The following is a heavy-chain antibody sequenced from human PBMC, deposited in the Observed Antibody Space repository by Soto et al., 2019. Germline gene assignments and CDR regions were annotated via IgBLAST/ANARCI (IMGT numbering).Heavy chain of an antibody. J-gene: IGHJ4*02. Sequence: SETLSLTCTVSGGSISSYYWSWIRQPPGKGLEWIGYIYYSASTNYSPSLKSRVTISVDTSKNQFSLNLSSVTAADTAVYYCARHLPYCGRDCYSLDYWGQGTLVTVSS. CDR2: IYYSAST. V-gene: IGHV4-59*08. CDR3: ARHLPYCGRDCYSLDY. D-gene: IGHD2-21*02. CDR1: GGSISSYY.